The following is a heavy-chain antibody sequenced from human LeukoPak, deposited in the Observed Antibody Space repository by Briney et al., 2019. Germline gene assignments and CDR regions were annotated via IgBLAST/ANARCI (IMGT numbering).Heavy chain of an antibody. V-gene: IGHV3-7*03. J-gene: IGHJ4*02. CDR2: IKEDGSER. CDR3: ARDPLGTRPGFDY. Sequence: GGSLRLSCEGSAFIFSGHWMNWVRQTPGEGLEWVASIKEDGSERQYVDSVKGRFSISRDNTKGSLFLQLNSLRAEDTAVYYCARDPLGTRPGFDYWGQGTLVTVSS. CDR1: AFIFSGHW. D-gene: IGHD1-1*01.